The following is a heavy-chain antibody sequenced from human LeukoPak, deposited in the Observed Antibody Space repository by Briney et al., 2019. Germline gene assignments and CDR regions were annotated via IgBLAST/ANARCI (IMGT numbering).Heavy chain of an antibody. Sequence: ASVKVSCKAYGYTLTNYYMHWVRQAPGQGLEWMGIIDTSCGSTSNAQKFQGRVTMTSDTSTSTVYMELSSLRSEDTAVYYCARYPAPFSMVREVMTSGPPFDYWGQGTLVTVSS. CDR2: IDTSCGST. V-gene: IGHV1-46*01. CDR3: ARYPAPFSMVREVMTSGPPFDY. D-gene: IGHD3-10*01. J-gene: IGHJ4*02. CDR1: GYTLTNYY.